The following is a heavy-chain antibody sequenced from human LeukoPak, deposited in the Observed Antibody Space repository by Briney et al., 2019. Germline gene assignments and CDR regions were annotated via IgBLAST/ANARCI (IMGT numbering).Heavy chain of an antibody. V-gene: IGHV4-38-2*02. Sequence: SETLSLTCTVSGSSISSAYYWGWIRQPPGEGLEWIGSIYQTGTTYYNPSLKSRVTISIDTSKNQFSLKLNSVTAADTAVYYCARQYSWNDVWFGPWGQGTLVTVSS. J-gene: IGHJ5*02. CDR1: GSSISSAYY. D-gene: IGHD1-1*01. CDR3: ARQYSWNDVWFGP. CDR2: IYQTGTT.